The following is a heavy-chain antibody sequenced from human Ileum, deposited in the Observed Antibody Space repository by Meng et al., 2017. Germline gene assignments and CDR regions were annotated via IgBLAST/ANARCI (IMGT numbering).Heavy chain of an antibody. CDR3: AREVGNRSGYRY. V-gene: IGHV4-61*01. J-gene: IGHJ4*02. CDR1: GDSVSTNFY. CDR2: IHYSRSP. Sequence: SETLSLTCTVSGDSVSTNFYWSWLRQSPGKGLELIGYIHYSRSPNYNPSLKSRVIISVDTSKNQFSLKLNSVTAADTAVYFCAREVGNRSGYRYWGQGTLVTVSS. D-gene: IGHD3-3*01.